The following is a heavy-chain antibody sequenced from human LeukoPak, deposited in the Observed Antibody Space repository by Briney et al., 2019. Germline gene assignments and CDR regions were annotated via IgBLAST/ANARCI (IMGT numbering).Heavy chain of an antibody. CDR1: GGTFSSYA. CDR2: IIPILGIA. J-gene: IGHJ6*02. CDR3: ARANSKTYYYDSSGYGRRGYYYYGMDV. V-gene: IGHV1-69*04. D-gene: IGHD3-22*01. Sequence: ASVKVSCKASGGTFSSYAISWVRQAPGQGLEWMGRIIPILGIANYAQKFQGRVTITADKSTSTAYVELSSLRSEDTAVYYCARANSKTYYYDSSGYGRRGYYYYGMDVWGQGTTVTVSS.